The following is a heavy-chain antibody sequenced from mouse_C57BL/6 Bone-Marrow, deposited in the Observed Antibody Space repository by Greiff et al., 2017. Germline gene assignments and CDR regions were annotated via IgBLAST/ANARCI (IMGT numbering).Heavy chain of an antibody. V-gene: IGHV1-19*01. CDR1: GYTFTDYY. Sequence: VQLKQSGPVLVKPGASVKMSCKASGYTFTDYYMNWVKQSHGKSLEWIGVINPYNGGTSYNQKFKGKATLTVDKSSSTAYMELNSLTSEDSAVYYCARYYYEFYAMDYWGQGTSVTVSS. D-gene: IGHD2-4*01. J-gene: IGHJ4*01. CDR2: INPYNGGT. CDR3: ARYYYEFYAMDY.